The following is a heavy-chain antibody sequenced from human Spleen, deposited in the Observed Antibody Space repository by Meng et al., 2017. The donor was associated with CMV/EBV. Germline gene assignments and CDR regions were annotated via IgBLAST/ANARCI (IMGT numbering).Heavy chain of an antibody. CDR3: ATAVVVGASIFFDS. V-gene: IGHV4-34*01. CDR1: GGSFSGYY. J-gene: IGHJ4*02. D-gene: IGHD1-26*01. Sequence: SETLSLTCAVYGGSFSGYYWSWIRQPPGKGLEWIGEINHSGSTNYNPSLKSRVTISLDTSKNHFSLKLSSVTAADTAVYYCATAVVVGASIFFDSWGQGTLVTVSS. CDR2: INHSGST.